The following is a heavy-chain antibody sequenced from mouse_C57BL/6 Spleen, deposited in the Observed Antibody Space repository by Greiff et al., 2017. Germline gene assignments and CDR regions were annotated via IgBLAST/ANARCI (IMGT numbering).Heavy chain of an antibody. CDR3: APHDWDGFAY. CDR1: GFSLTSDG. V-gene: IGHV2-2*01. CDR2: IWGGGST. Sequence: VKLVESGPGLVQPSQSLSITCTVSGFSLTSDGVHWVRQSPGKGLEWLGMIWGGGSTDYNAAFISRLSISKDNSKSQVFFKMNSLQADDTAIYYCAPHDWDGFAYWGQGTLVTVSA. D-gene: IGHD4-1*01. J-gene: IGHJ3*01.